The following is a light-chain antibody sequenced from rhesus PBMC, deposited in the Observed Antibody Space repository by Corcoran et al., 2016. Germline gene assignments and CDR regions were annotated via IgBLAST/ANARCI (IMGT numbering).Light chain of an antibody. CDR1: ENVNNY. V-gene: IGKV1-74*01. CDR2: KAS. J-gene: IGKJ2*01. CDR3: QHGYGTPYS. Sequence: DIQMTQSPSSLSASVGDRVTITCRASENVNNYLNWYQQKPGKAPKRLIYKASNLQSGVPSRFSGSGTGTDYTLTISSLQPEDVATYYCQHGYGTPYSFGQGTKVEIK.